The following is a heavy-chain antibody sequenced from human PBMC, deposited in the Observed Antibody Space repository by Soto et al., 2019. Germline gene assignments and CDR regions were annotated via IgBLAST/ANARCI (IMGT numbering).Heavy chain of an antibody. CDR1: GYTFTSYL. CDR2: INAGNGNT. J-gene: IGHJ4*02. Sequence: ASVKVSCKASGYTFTSYLIHWLRQAPGQRLEWMGWINAGNGNTKYSQKFQGRVTITRDTSASTAYMELSSLRSEDTAVYYCTSVCGWSFDYWGQGTLVTVSS. V-gene: IGHV1-3*01. CDR3: TSVCGWSFDY. D-gene: IGHD6-19*01.